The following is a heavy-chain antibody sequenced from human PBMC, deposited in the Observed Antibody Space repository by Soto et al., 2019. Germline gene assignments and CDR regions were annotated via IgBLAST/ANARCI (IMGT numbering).Heavy chain of an antibody. Sequence: SETKCLTCAVSVYSNREVCVWCWIIRPPGKGLEWIGSIYHSGNTYYNPSLKSRVSISLDTSKNHFSLELTSVTAADTAVYYCARVKLAGRGGFDDWGLGTMVTGSS. D-gene: IGHD2-15*01. CDR3: ARVKLAGRGGFDD. CDR2: IYHSGNT. V-gene: IGHV4-38-2*01. J-gene: IGHJ4*02. CDR1: VYSNREVCV.